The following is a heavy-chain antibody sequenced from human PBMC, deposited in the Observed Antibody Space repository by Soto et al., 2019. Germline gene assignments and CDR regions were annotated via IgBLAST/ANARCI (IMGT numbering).Heavy chain of an antibody. CDR1: GFTFSSYA. CDR3: ARRGSGSDYDY. D-gene: IGHD1-26*01. CDR2: ISGSGGST. V-gene: IGHV3-23*01. Sequence: EVQLLESGGGLVQPGGSLRLSCAASGFTFSSYAMRWVRQAPVKGLEWVSAISGSGGSTYYADSVKGRLTISRDNSKNTLYLQMNSLRAEDTAVYYCARRGSGSDYDYWGQGTLVTVSS. J-gene: IGHJ4*02.